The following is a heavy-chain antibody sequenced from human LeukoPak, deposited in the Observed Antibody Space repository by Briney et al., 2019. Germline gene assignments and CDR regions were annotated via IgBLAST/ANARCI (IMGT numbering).Heavy chain of an antibody. Sequence: PSETLSLTCTVSGGSIRSYYWSWIRQPPGKGLEWIGYIYYSGSTNYNPSLKSRVTISVDTSKNQFSLRMSSVTAADTAVYYCARETIDITIIEVVRMGDAFDIWGQGTMVTVSS. D-gene: IGHD3-22*01. CDR3: ARETIDITIIEVVRMGDAFDI. J-gene: IGHJ3*02. CDR2: IYYSGST. CDR1: GGSIRSYY. V-gene: IGHV4-59*12.